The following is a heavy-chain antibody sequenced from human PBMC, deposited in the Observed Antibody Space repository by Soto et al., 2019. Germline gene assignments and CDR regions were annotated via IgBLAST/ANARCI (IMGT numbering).Heavy chain of an antibody. CDR3: ARRIAARPGYYYYGMDV. J-gene: IGHJ6*02. CDR1: GGSISSSNW. CDR2: IYHSGST. Sequence: QVQLQESGPGLVKPSGTLSLTCAVSGGSISSSNWWSWVRQPPGKGLEWIGEIYHSGSTNYNPSLKSRVTISVDKSKNQFPLQLRSVTAADTAVYYCARRIAARPGYYYYGMDVWGQGTTVTVSS. D-gene: IGHD6-6*01. V-gene: IGHV4-4*02.